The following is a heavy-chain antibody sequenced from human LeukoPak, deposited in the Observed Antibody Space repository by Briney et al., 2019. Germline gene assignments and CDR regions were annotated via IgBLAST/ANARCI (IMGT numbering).Heavy chain of an antibody. J-gene: IGHJ4*02. CDR2: ISSSSSTI. D-gene: IGHD5-12*01. CDR3: ARVMGGYSGYDYHY. Sequence: GGSLRLSCAASGFTFSSYSMNWVRQAPGKGLEWVSYISSSSSTIYYADSVKGRFTISRDNAKNSLYLQMNSLRAEDTAVYYCARVMGGYSGYDYHYWGQGTLVTVSS. CDR1: GFTFSSYS. V-gene: IGHV3-48*01.